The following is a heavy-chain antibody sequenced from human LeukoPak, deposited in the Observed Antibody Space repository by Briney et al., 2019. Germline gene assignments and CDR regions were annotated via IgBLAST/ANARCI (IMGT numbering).Heavy chain of an antibody. Sequence: SETLSLTCAVYGGSFSGYYWSWIRQPPGKGLEWIGEINHSGSTNYNPSLKSRVTISVDTSKNQFSLKLSSVTAADTAVYYCAREGLPTGFDYWGQGTLVTVSS. J-gene: IGHJ4*02. V-gene: IGHV4-34*01. CDR2: INHSGST. CDR1: GGSFSGYY. CDR3: AREGLPTGFDY. D-gene: IGHD1-14*01.